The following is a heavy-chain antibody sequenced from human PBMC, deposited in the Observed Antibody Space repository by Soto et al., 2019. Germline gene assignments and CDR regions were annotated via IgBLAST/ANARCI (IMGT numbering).Heavy chain of an antibody. J-gene: IGHJ5*02. CDR3: AREDDTTGHYSWFDP. Sequence: GASVKVSCKPAGVTFDSFTVSWVRQAPGQGLEWMGGFVPMFGSASVAQRFQGRVRITADASTGTGYMELSDLRSDDSAIYYCAREDDTTGHYSWFDPWGPGTLVTVSS. D-gene: IGHD3-9*01. CDR2: FVPMFGSA. CDR1: GVTFDSFT. V-gene: IGHV1-69*13.